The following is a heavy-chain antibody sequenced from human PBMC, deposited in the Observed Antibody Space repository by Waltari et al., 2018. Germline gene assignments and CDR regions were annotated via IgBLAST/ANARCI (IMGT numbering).Heavy chain of an antibody. Sequence: QLQLQESGPGLVKPSETLSLTCTVPGGSISSSSYYWGWIRQPPGKGLEWIGSIYYSGSTYYNPSLKSRVTISVDTSKNQFSLKLSSVTAADTAVYYCARSAAHYDFWSGPYDAFDIWGQGTMVTVSS. V-gene: IGHV4-39*07. CDR1: GGSISSSSYY. D-gene: IGHD3-3*01. CDR3: ARSAAHYDFWSGPYDAFDI. J-gene: IGHJ3*02. CDR2: IYYSGST.